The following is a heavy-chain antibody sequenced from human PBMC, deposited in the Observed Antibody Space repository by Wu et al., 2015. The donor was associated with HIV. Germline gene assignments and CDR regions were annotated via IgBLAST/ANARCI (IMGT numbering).Heavy chain of an antibody. D-gene: IGHD5-24*01. J-gene: IGHJ6*02. CDR2: INPSSGVA. Sequence: QAQLVQSGSEVKKPGASVKVSCKTSGYSFNIYYLHWIRQAPGQGLEWMGLINPSSGVARYAQKYQGRLTLTRDSPTTTVYMDLNNLTSDDTAVYYCARGSILEMATASYYYYPMDVWGQGTTVTVSS. CDR1: GYSFNIYY. CDR3: ARGSILEMATASYYYYPMDV. V-gene: IGHV1-46*02.